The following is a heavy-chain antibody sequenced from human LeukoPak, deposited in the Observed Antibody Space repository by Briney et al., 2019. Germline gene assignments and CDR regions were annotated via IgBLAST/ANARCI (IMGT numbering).Heavy chain of an antibody. J-gene: IGHJ6*02. D-gene: IGHD2/OR15-2a*01. V-gene: IGHV4-34*01. CDR1: GGSFSGYY. Sequence: SETLSLTCAVYGGSFSGYYWSWIRQPPGKGLEWIGYIYHSGSTYYNPSLKSRVTISVDRSKNQFSLKLSSVTAADTAVYYCARGNSYYYYGMDVWGQGTTVTVSS. CDR3: ARGNSYYYYGMDV. CDR2: IYHSGST.